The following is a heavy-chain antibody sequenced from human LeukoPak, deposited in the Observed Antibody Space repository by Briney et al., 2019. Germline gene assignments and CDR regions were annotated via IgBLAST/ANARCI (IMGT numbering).Heavy chain of an antibody. CDR2: ISSSGSTI. V-gene: IGHV3-48*03. Sequence: GGSLRLSCAASGFTFSSYEMNWVRRAPGKGLEWVSYISSSGSTIYYADSVKGRFTISRDNAKNSLYLQMNSLRAEDTAVYYCAREGGYSYGHTYYYYYYGMDVWGKGTTVTVSS. D-gene: IGHD5-18*01. J-gene: IGHJ6*04. CDR1: GFTFSSYE. CDR3: AREGGYSYGHTYYYYYYGMDV.